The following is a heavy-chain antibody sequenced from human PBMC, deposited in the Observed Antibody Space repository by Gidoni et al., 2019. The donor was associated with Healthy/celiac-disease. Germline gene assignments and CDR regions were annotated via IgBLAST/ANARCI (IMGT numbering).Heavy chain of an antibody. J-gene: IGHJ4*02. CDR2: IRSKAYGGTT. CDR3: TRVPRLDPFFDY. V-gene: IGHV3-49*03. D-gene: IGHD6-19*01. Sequence: EVKLVESGGGLVRQGRSLRHPCTAAGLTLSEYAMSWFRQAPGKGLELVGFIRSKAYGGTTEDAASVKGRFTISRDDSNSIAYLQMNSLKTEDTAVYYCTRVPRLDPFFDYWGQGTLVTVSS. CDR1: GLTLSEYA.